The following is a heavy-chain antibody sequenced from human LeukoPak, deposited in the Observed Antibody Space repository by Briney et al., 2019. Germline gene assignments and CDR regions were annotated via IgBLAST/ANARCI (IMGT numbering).Heavy chain of an antibody. D-gene: IGHD2-2*03. CDR2: INPNSGGT. CDR3: ASGLVPRYYYYMDV. J-gene: IGHJ6*03. V-gene: IGHV1-2*02. Sequence: ASVKLSCKASGYTFTGYYLHWVRQAPGQGLEWMGWINPNSGGTKYAQKFQGRVPMTRDTSNSTAYMELNRLRSDDTAVYYCASGLVPRYYYYMDVWGKGTTVTVSS. CDR1: GYTFTGYY.